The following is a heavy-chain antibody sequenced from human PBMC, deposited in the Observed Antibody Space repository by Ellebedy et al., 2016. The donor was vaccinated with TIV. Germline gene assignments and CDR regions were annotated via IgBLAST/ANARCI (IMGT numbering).Heavy chain of an antibody. V-gene: IGHV4-59*11. D-gene: IGHD6-13*01. CDR3: ARVAITAAVGGGFFDL. J-gene: IGHJ2*01. CDR1: GGSLINHF. CDR2: IHYTGTT. Sequence: MPSESLSLTCTVSGGSLINHFWSWIRQPPGKGLEWNASIHYTGTTNYNPSLKSRVSTSVDTSKNQISLTLMTSVSAADTAVYYCARVAITAAVGGGFFDLWGRGTLVTVSS.